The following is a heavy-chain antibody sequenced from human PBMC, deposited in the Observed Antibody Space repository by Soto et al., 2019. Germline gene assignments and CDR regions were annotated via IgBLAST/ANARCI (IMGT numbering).Heavy chain of an antibody. Sequence: ASVKVSCKASGYTLTELSMHWVRQAPGKGLEWMGGFDPEDGETIYAQKFQGRVTMTEDTSTDTAYMELSSLRSEDTAVYYCSTGPVPVAGTGGYYYYYMDVWGKGTTVTVSS. CDR3: STGPVPVAGTGGYYYYYMDV. D-gene: IGHD6-19*01. CDR1: GYTLTELS. CDR2: FDPEDGET. V-gene: IGHV1-24*01. J-gene: IGHJ6*03.